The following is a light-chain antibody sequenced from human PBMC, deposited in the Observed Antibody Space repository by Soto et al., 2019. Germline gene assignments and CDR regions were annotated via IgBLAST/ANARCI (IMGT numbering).Light chain of an antibody. CDR2: EAS. CDR1: QNIGGW. Sequence: DFQMTQSPPTLSASVGDTVTLTCRASQNIGGWLAWYQQRPGRAPKLLIYEASTLASGVPSRFTGSGSGTHFNLTIDGLQPDDAATYYCQQHNDYATFGQGTK. J-gene: IGKJ2*01. CDR3: QQHNDYAT. V-gene: IGKV1-5*01.